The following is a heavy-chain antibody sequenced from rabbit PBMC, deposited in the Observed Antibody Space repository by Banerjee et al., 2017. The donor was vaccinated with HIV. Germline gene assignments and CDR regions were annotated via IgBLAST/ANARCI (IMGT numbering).Heavy chain of an antibody. CDR3: ARDTGSSFSSYGMDL. CDR2: IAGSSSGFT. J-gene: IGHJ6*01. V-gene: IGHV1S45*01. CDR1: RFDFSTYS. D-gene: IGHD8-1*01. Sequence: QEQLVESGGGLVQPGGSLKLSCKASRFDFSTYSMSWVRQAPGKGLEWIGYIAGSSSGFTYSATWAKGRFTISKTSSTTVTLQMTSLTVADTATYFCARDTGSSFSSYGMDLWGPGTLFTVS.